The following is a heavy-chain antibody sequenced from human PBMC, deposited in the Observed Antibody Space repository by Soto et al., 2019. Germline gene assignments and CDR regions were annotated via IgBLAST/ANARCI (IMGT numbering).Heavy chain of an antibody. CDR2: IWYDGSKK. D-gene: IGHD3-22*01. J-gene: IGHJ4*02. CDR3: ARGDYDNTGVMIH. V-gene: IGHV3-33*01. CDR1: GFAFNSYG. Sequence: QVQLVESGGDVVQPGRSLILSCETSGFAFNSYGMHWVRQAPGKGLEWVAVIWYDGSKKYYADSVKGRFTVSRDNSKNTLYLQVNSLRAEDTAVYYCARGDYDNTGVMIHWGQGTLVTVSS.